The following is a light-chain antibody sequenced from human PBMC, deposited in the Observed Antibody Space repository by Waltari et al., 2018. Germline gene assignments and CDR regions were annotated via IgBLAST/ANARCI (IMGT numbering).Light chain of an antibody. Sequence: DIQMTQSPSSLSASVGDRVTITCRASQAISNSLACYQQKPGKAPKVLLYRASTLESGVPSRFSGSGTGTDYTRTISSLQPEDFATYYCQQYAATPLTFGGGTKVEIK. J-gene: IGKJ4*02. V-gene: IGKV1-NL1*01. CDR2: RAS. CDR3: QQYAATPLT. CDR1: QAISNS.